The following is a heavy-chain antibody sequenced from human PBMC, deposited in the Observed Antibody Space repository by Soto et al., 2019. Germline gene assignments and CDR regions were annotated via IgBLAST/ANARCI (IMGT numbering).Heavy chain of an antibody. CDR2: IASDGKDK. V-gene: IGHV3-30*03. D-gene: IGHD1-26*01. Sequence: PGGSLRVSCAGSGFTFSNDAIHRGRQAPGKGLEWVAVIASDGKDKRYADSVKGRFTISRDNSKNTVYLQMNSLRGEDTAVYYCARDPLVGATIRYFVYWGQRTLVTVSS. J-gene: IGHJ4*02. CDR1: GFTFSNDA. CDR3: ARDPLVGATIRYFVY.